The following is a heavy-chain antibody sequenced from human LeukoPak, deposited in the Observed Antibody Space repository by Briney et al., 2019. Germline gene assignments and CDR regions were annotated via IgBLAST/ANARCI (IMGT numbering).Heavy chain of an antibody. D-gene: IGHD2-2*01. Sequence: SQTLSLTCAISGDSVSSNSAAWNWIRQSPSRGLERLGRTYYRSKWYNDYAVSVKSRITINPDTSKNQFSLQLNSVTPEDTAVYYCARDLDVVVPAADFNWFDPWGQGTLVTVSS. V-gene: IGHV6-1*01. CDR2: TYYRSKWYN. J-gene: IGHJ5*02. CDR3: ARDLDVVVPAADFNWFDP. CDR1: GDSVSSNSAA.